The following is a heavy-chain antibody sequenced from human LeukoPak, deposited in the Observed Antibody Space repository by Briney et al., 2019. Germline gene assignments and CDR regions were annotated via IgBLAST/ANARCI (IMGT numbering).Heavy chain of an antibody. CDR3: ARILDVDTAMVMGY. CDR1: GYSISSGYY. Sequence: PSETLSLTCTVSGYSISSGYYWGWIRQPPGKGLEWIGSIYYSGSTYYNPSLKSRVTISVDTSKNQFSLKLSSVTAADTAVYYCARILDVDTAMVMGYWGQGTLVTVSS. J-gene: IGHJ4*02. V-gene: IGHV4-38-2*02. CDR2: IYYSGST. D-gene: IGHD5-18*01.